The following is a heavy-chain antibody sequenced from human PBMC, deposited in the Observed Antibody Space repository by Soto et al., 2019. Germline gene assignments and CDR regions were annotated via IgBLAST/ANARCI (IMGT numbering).Heavy chain of an antibody. Sequence: QVQLVESGGGVVQPGGSLRLSCAASGFTFRSYAMHWARQAPGKGLEWVAVTSYDGSNNYYADSVRGRFTISRDNSKNMLYLQMDSLRVDDTALYYCAKDQGDDFWSGYFYGMDVWGQGTRVTVSS. CDR1: GFTFRSYA. CDR3: AKDQGDDFWSGYFYGMDV. V-gene: IGHV3-30*18. J-gene: IGHJ6*02. CDR2: TSYDGSNN. D-gene: IGHD3-3*01.